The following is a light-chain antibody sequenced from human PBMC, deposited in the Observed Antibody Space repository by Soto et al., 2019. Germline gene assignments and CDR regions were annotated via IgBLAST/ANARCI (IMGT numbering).Light chain of an antibody. Sequence: ALTQPASVSGAPWQSVTLSCTGTRSVVGGYNYVSWYQQHPGKAPKLMIYDVSNRPSGVSNRFSGSKSGNTASLTISGLQAEDEADYYCSSYTSSSTFVFGGGTKVTVL. J-gene: IGLJ2*01. CDR1: RSVVGGYNY. CDR3: SSYTSSSTFV. CDR2: DVS. V-gene: IGLV2-14*01.